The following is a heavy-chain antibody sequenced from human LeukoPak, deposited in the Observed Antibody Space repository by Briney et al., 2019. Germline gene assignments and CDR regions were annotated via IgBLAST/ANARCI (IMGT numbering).Heavy chain of an antibody. Sequence: PSETLSLTCTVSGGSISSYYWSWIRQPPGKGLEWIGYIYYSGSTNYNPSLKSRVTISVDTSKNQFSLKLSSVTAADTAVYYCARYSDPGSYPDAFDIWGQATMVTVSS. J-gene: IGHJ3*02. D-gene: IGHD1-26*01. CDR3: ARYSDPGSYPDAFDI. V-gene: IGHV4-59*01. CDR1: GGSISSYY. CDR2: IYYSGST.